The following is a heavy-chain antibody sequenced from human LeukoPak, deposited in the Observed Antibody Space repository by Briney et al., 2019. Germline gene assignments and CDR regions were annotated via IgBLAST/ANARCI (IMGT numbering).Heavy chain of an antibody. D-gene: IGHD3-10*01. CDR1: GFTFSSYG. J-gene: IGHJ6*03. CDR2: IRYDGSNK. CDR3: AKLGVYYYGSGSQYYYMDV. V-gene: IGHV3-30*02. Sequence: GGSLRPSCAASGFTFSSYGMHWVRQAPGKGLEWVAFIRYDGSNKYYADSVKGRFTISRDNSKNTLYLQMNSLRAEDTAVYYCAKLGVYYYGSGSQYYYMDVWGKGTTVTISS.